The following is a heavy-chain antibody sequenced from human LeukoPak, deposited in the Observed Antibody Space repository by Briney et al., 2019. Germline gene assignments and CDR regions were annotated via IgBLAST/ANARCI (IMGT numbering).Heavy chain of an antibody. D-gene: IGHD1-26*01. V-gene: IGHV3-7*01. CDR2: IKQDGSEK. J-gene: IGHJ4*02. Sequence: GGSLRLSCAASGFTFSSYWMSWVRQAPGKGLEWVANIKQDGSEKYYVDSVMGRFTISRDNAKNSLYLQMNSLRAEDTAVYYCARNARSYRVDYFDYWGQGTLVTVSS. CDR1: GFTFSSYW. CDR3: ARNARSYRVDYFDY.